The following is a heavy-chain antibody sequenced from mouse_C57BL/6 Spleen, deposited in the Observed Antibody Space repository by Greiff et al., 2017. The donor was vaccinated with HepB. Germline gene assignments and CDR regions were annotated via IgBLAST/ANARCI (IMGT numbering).Heavy chain of an antibody. D-gene: IGHD1-1*01. V-gene: IGHV1-55*01. CDR1: GYTFTSYW. J-gene: IGHJ4*01. CDR2: IYPGSGST. CDR3: ARHCSSYDYAMDY. Sequence: VQLQQPGAELVKPGASVKMSCKASGYTFTSYWITWVKQRPGQGLEWIGDIYPGSGSTNYNEKFKSKATLTVDTSSSTAYMQLSSLTSEDSAVYYCARHCSSYDYAMDYWGQGTSVTVSS.